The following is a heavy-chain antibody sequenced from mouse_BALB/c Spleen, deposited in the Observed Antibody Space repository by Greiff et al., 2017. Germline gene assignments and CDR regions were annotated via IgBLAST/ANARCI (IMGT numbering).Heavy chain of an antibody. CDR1: GFTFSSYT. J-gene: IGHJ4*01. V-gene: IGHV5-12-2*01. CDR2: ISNGGGST. Sequence: DVKLVESGGGLVQPGGSLKLSCAASGFTFSSYTMSWVRQTPEKRLEWVAYISNGGGSTYYPDTVKGRFTISRDNAKNTLYLQMSSLKSEDTAMYYCATPITTVVATGDAMDYWGQGTSVTVSS. CDR3: ATPITTVVATGDAMDY. D-gene: IGHD1-1*01.